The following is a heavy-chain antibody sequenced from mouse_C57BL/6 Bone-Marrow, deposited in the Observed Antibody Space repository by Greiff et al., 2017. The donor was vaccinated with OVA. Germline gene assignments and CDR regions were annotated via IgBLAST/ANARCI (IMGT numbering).Heavy chain of an antibody. D-gene: IGHD2-3*01. CDR1: GFNIKNTY. V-gene: IGHV14-3*01. Sequence: VQLQQSVAELVRPGASVTLSCTASGFNIKNTYMHWVKQRPEQGLEWIGRIDPANGNNKYAPKFQGKATITADTSSNTAYLQLSSLTSEDTAIYYCAIRWLPYYYAMDYWGQGTSVTVSS. CDR3: AIRWLPYYYAMDY. CDR2: IDPANGNN. J-gene: IGHJ4*01.